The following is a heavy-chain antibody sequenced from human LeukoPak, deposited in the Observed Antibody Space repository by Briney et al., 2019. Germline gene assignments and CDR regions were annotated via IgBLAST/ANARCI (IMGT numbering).Heavy chain of an antibody. J-gene: IGHJ4*02. CDR2: INPNSGGT. D-gene: IGHD3-10*01. CDR3: ARSLTRFGAILGY. CDR1: GYTFTGYY. Sequence: GASVKVSCKASGYTFTGYYMHWVRQAPGQGLEWMGWINPNSGGTNYAQKFQGRVTMTRDTSISTAYMELGRLRSEDTAVYYCARSLTRFGAILGYWGQGTLVTVSS. V-gene: IGHV1-2*02.